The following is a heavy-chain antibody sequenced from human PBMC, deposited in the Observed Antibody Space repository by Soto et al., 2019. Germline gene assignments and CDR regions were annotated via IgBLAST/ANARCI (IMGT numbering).Heavy chain of an antibody. CDR1: GDSISSVDYF. V-gene: IGHV4-30-4*01. J-gene: IGHJ5*01. Sequence: SETLSLTCSVSGDSISSVDYFWAWIRQPPGQALEYIGYIYKSATTYYNPSFESRVAISLDTSKSQFSLNVTSVTAADTAVYFCARGRYCLTGRCFPNWFDSWRQGTLVTVSS. CDR3: ARGRYCLTGRCFPNWFDS. D-gene: IGHD2-15*01. CDR2: IYKSATT.